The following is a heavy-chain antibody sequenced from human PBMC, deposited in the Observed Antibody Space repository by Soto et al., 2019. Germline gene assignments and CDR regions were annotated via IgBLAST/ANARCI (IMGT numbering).Heavy chain of an antibody. CDR2: IKQDGSEK. D-gene: IGHD3-10*01. CDR3: ARRFSYGSGTKFDY. Sequence: GGSLRLSCAASGFTFSSDWMSWVRQAPGKGLEWVANIKQDGSEKYYVDSVKGRFTISRDNAKNSLYLQMNSLRAEDTAVYYCARRFSYGSGTKFDYWGQGTLVTVSS. J-gene: IGHJ4*02. V-gene: IGHV3-7*01. CDR1: GFTFSSDW.